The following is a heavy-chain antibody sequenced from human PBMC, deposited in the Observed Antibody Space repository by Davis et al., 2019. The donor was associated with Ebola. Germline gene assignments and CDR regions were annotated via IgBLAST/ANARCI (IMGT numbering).Heavy chain of an antibody. V-gene: IGHV1-18*04. CDR3: ARDGSVAAIELDY. J-gene: IGHJ4*02. CDR2: ISAYNGNT. Sequence: AASVKVSCKTSGYTFTNYDITWVRQAPGQGLEWMGWISAYNGNTNYAQRFQDRVTMTTDTSTNTAYMEVRSLRSDDTAVYYCARDGSVAAIELDYWGQGTLVTVSS. D-gene: IGHD2-2*02. CDR1: GYTFTNYD.